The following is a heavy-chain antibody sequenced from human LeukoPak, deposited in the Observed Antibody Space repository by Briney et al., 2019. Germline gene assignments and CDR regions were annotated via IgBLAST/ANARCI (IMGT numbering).Heavy chain of an antibody. CDR3: ARGRAIDI. CDR2: INQDGSEN. V-gene: IGHV3-7*04. J-gene: IGHJ3*02. Sequence: GGSLRLSCSASGLSFSTYWMTWVRQAPGKGLEWVANINQDGSENHYVDSVKGRFTISRDNAKNSVYLQMDSLRAEDTAVYYCARGRAIDIWGRGTIVTVSS. CDR1: GLSFSTYW.